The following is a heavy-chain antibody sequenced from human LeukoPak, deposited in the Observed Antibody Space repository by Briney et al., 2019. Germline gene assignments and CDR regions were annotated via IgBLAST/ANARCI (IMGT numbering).Heavy chain of an antibody. V-gene: IGHV1-69*05. D-gene: IGHD3-10*01. CDR2: IIPIFGSA. CDR3: ARVKGPGD. CDR1: GGTFSSYA. Sequence: GASVKVSCKSSGGTFSSYAVSWVRQAPGQGLEWMGEIIPIFGSANYAQKFQGRVTITTDESTSTAYMELSSLRSEDTAVYFCARVKGPGDWGQGTLVTVSS. J-gene: IGHJ4*02.